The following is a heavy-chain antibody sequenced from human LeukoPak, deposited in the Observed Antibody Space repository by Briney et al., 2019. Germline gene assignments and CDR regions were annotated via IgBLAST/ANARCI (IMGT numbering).Heavy chain of an antibody. CDR2: IDYSGST. Sequence: SETLSLTCSASGGSIISSSYYWGWLRPPPGKGVEWIGIIDYSGSTYYNPSLKSRVTISVDTSKNQFSLQMNSVTAADTAVYYCASRRGSLIRIAAAGTDDFDIWGQGTMVTVSS. CDR1: GGSIISSSYY. J-gene: IGHJ3*02. CDR3: ASRRGSLIRIAAAGTDDFDI. V-gene: IGHV4-39*01. D-gene: IGHD6-13*01.